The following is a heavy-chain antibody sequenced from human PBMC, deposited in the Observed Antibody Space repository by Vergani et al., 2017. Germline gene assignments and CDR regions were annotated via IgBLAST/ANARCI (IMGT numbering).Heavy chain of an antibody. CDR3: ARTYYYDSSGYYLNWFDP. CDR1: GGSFSSNY. V-gene: IGHV4-59*08. J-gene: IGHJ5*02. Sequence: QVQLQESGPGLVKPSETLSLTCTVSGGSFSSNYWSWIRQPPGKGLEWIGYIFYSGSTNYNPSLKSRVTISVDTSKNQFSLKLSSVTSADTAVYYCARTYYYDSSGYYLNWFDPWGQGTLVTVSS. D-gene: IGHD3-22*01. CDR2: IFYSGST.